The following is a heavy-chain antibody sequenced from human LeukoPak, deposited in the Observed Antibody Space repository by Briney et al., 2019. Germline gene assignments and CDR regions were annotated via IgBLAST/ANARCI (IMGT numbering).Heavy chain of an antibody. CDR2: ISYHGNNK. Sequence: PGTSLTLSCAASGFIFSDFAMHWVRQAPGKGLEWVAVISYHGNNKYYADSVKGRFAISGDNARNTLYLQMNSLRPEDAAVYSCVREDYGEYYFDYWGQGTPVTVSS. CDR3: VREDYGEYYFDY. J-gene: IGHJ4*02. V-gene: IGHV3-30*09. CDR1: GFIFSDFA. D-gene: IGHD4-17*01.